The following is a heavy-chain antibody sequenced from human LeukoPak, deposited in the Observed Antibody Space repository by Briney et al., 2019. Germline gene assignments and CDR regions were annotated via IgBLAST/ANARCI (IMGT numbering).Heavy chain of an antibody. CDR1: GGSISRYY. Sequence: KPSETLSLTCIVSGGSISRYYWSWIRQPVEKGLEWIGRIFPSGSTNYNPSLKSRVTMSVDTSKNQLSLKLTSVTAADTAVYYCARDYYGSGSYPFDYWGQGTLVTVFS. J-gene: IGHJ4*02. V-gene: IGHV4-4*07. CDR3: ARDYYGSGSYPFDY. CDR2: IFPSGST. D-gene: IGHD3-10*01.